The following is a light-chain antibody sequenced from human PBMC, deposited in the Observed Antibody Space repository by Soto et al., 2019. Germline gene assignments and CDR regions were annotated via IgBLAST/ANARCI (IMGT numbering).Light chain of an antibody. Sequence: EIVLAQSPGTLSLSPGESATLSCRASQSVSSSFLAWYQQKAGQAPRLLIYGASRRATGIPDRFSGSGSGTDFTLTISRLEPEDFSVYYCQQNVSSPWAFGQGTQVEI. V-gene: IGKV3-20*01. CDR3: QQNVSSPWA. CDR2: GAS. CDR1: QSVSSSF. J-gene: IGKJ1*01.